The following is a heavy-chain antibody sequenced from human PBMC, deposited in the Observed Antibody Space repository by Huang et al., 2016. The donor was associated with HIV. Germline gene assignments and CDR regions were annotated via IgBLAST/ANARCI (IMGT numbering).Heavy chain of an antibody. CDR3: ARGQGGYYYYYMDV. CDR1: GGSFSGYY. CDR2: IKPSEST. Sequence: QVQLQQWGAGLLRPSETLSLTCAVYGGSFSGYYGPGIRQPPGKGLVCIGEIKPSESTNYNPSLKSRVTISVDTSRNQFSLTWTSVTAADTAVYYCARGQGGYYYYYMDVWGKGTTVTVSS. V-gene: IGHV4-34*01. J-gene: IGHJ6*03.